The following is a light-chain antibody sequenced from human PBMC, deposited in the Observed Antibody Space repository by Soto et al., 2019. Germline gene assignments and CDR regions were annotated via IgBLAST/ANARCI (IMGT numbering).Light chain of an antibody. CDR3: QQYQSFSLT. J-gene: IGKJ4*01. V-gene: IGKV1-5*03. CDR2: KTS. CDR1: QSISNW. Sequence: DIPMTQSPSTLSASVGDRVTITCRASQSISNWLAWYQQKPGKAPKLLIYKTSNLESGVPSRFSGSGSGTEFSLTISSLQPDDFATDYCQQYQSFSLTCGGGPRVEVK.